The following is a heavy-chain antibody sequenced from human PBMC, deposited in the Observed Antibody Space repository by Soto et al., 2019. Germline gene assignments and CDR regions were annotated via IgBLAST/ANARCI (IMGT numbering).Heavy chain of an antibody. CDR3: AVAMVREILIFESSGMHV. D-gene: IGHD3-10*01. J-gene: IGHJ6*02. CDR1: GGSFNNYA. Sequence: QVHLVQSGAEVKKPGSSVKVSCKTSGGSFNNYAVSWVRQAPGQGLEWMGGIIPNFDTPNYAQKFQGRVTMIADESTRTVYMELRSLRSNDTAVYYCAVAMVREILIFESSGMHVWGQGTTVIVSS. CDR2: IIPNFDTP. V-gene: IGHV1-69*01.